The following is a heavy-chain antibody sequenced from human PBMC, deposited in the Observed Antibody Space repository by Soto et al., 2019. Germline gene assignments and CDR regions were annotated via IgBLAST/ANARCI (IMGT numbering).Heavy chain of an antibody. V-gene: IGHV1-24*01. CDR3: ATERFERYFYWLLGYNWFAP. CDR1: GYTLTELS. Sequence: ASVKVSCKVSGYTLTELSMHWVRQAPGKGLEWMGGFDPEDGETIYAQKFQGRVTMTEDTSTDTAYMELSSLRSEDTAVYYCATERFERYFYWLLGYNWFAPWGQGTLVTVSS. D-gene: IGHD3-9*01. J-gene: IGHJ5*02. CDR2: FDPEDGET.